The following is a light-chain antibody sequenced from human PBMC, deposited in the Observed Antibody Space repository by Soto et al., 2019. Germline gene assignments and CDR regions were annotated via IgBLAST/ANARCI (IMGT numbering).Light chain of an antibody. CDR3: QQYGSSSWT. Sequence: EIVLTQPPRTLSLSPGERATLSCRASQSVSSSYLAWYQQKPGQAPRLLIYGASSRATGIPDRFSGSGSGTDFTLTISRLEPEDFAVYYCQQYGSSSWTFGQGTKVDIK. V-gene: IGKV3-20*01. CDR2: GAS. J-gene: IGKJ1*01. CDR1: QSVSSSY.